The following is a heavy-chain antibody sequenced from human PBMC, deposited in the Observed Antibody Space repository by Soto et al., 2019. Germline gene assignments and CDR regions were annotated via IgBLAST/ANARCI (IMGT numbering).Heavy chain of an antibody. CDR1: GGSISSYY. V-gene: IGHV4-59*01. Sequence: SETLSLTCTVSGGSISSYYWSWIRQPPGKGLEWIGYIYYSGSTNYNPSLKSRVTISVDTSKNQFSLKLSSVTAADTAVYYCARDGAHYIVERYFDYWGQGTLVTVS. CDR3: ARDGAHYIVERYFDY. D-gene: IGHD2-15*01. CDR2: IYYSGST. J-gene: IGHJ4*02.